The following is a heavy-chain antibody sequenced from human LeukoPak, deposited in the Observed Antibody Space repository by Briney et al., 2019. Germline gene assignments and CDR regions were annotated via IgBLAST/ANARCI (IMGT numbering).Heavy chain of an antibody. CDR2: ICPGDSDT. CDR1: GYSFTSYW. V-gene: IGHV5-51*01. Sequence: GESLKISCKGSGYSFTSYWIGWVRQMPGKGLEWMGIICPGDSDTRYSPSFQGQVTISADKSISTAYLQWSSLKASDTAMYYCARRPDPDYGEPLDYFDYWGQGTLVTVSS. D-gene: IGHD4-17*01. J-gene: IGHJ4*02. CDR3: ARRPDPDYGEPLDYFDY.